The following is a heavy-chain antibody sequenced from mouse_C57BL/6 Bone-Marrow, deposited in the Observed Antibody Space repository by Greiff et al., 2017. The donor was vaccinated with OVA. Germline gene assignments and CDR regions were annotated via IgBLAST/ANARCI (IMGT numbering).Heavy chain of an antibody. V-gene: IGHV1-15*01. J-gene: IGHJ3*01. D-gene: IGHD3-2*02. Sequence: QVQLKESGAELVRPGASVTLSCTASGYTFTDYEMHWVKQTPVHGLEWIGAIDPETGGTAYNQKFKGKAILTADKSSSTAYMELRSLTSEDSAVYYCTRRGAQAKTYWGQGTLVTVSA. CDR2: IDPETGGT. CDR1: GYTFTDYE. CDR3: TRRGAQAKTY.